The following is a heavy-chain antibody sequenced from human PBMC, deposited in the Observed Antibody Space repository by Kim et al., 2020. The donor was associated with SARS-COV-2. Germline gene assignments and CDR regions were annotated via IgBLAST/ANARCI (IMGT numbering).Heavy chain of an antibody. CDR3: ARHAVGDAALDY. Sequence: SETLSLTCTVSGGSISSSSYYWGWIRQPPGKGLEWIGSIYYSGSTYYNPSLKSRVTISVDTSKNQFSLKLSSVTAADTAVYYCARHAVGDAALDYWGQGTLVTVSS. J-gene: IGHJ4*02. V-gene: IGHV4-39*01. CDR2: IYYSGST. CDR1: GGSISSSSYY.